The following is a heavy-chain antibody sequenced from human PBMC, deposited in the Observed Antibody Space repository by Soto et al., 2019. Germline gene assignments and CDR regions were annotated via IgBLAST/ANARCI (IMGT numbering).Heavy chain of an antibody. CDR1: GFSFDDYA. J-gene: IGHJ4*02. CDR3: AKDRGEATTVPLFFDY. D-gene: IGHD4-17*01. CDR2: ISWNSGSI. Sequence: EVQLVESGGGLVQPGRSLRLSCAASGFSFDDYAMHWVRQAPGKGLAWVSGISWNSGSIGYADSVKGRFTISRDNAKNSLYLQMNSLSAEDTALYYCAKDRGEATTVPLFFDYWGQGTLVTVSS. V-gene: IGHV3-9*01.